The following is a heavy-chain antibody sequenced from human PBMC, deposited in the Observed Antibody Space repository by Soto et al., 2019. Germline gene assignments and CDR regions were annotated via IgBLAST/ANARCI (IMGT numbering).Heavy chain of an antibody. Sequence: QVQLQESGPGLVKPSETLSLTCTVSGGSISSYYWSWIRQPAGKGLEWIGRIYTSGSTNYNPSLKSRVTMSVDTSKNQFSLKLSSVTAADTAVYYCAREGQQLVRRDYYYGMDVWGQGTTVTVSS. D-gene: IGHD6-13*01. CDR2: IYTSGST. CDR3: AREGQQLVRRDYYYGMDV. J-gene: IGHJ6*02. V-gene: IGHV4-4*07. CDR1: GGSISSYY.